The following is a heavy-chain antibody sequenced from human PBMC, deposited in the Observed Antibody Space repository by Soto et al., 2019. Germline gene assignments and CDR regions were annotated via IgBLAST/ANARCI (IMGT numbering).Heavy chain of an antibody. CDR2: IYYSGST. CDR1: GGSISSYY. Sequence: SETLSLPCTVSGGSISSYYWSWIRQPPGKGLEWIGYIYYSGSTNYNPSLKSRVTISVDTSKNQFSLKLSSVTAADTAVYYCARLSGYCSSTSCPGGYYYYYMDVWGKGTTVTVSS. D-gene: IGHD2-2*01. J-gene: IGHJ6*03. CDR3: ARLSGYCSSTSCPGGYYYYYMDV. V-gene: IGHV4-59*08.